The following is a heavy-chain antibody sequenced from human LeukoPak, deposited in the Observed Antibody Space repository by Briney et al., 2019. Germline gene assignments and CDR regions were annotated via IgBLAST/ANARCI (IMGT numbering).Heavy chain of an antibody. V-gene: IGHV4-39*07. CDR2: IYYSGNT. CDR3: ARINNSWYLGYMDV. J-gene: IGHJ6*03. D-gene: IGHD6-13*01. Sequence: PSETLSLTCIVSGDSISNSNLYWGWIRQPPGKGLEWIGSIYYSGNTYYNASLKSRVSISVDTSKNQFSLKLSSVTAADTAVYYCARINNSWYLGYMDVWGKGTTVTVSS. CDR1: GDSISNSNLY.